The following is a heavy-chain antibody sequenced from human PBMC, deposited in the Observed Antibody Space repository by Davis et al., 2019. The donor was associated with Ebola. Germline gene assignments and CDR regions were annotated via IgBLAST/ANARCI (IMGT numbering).Heavy chain of an antibody. D-gene: IGHD3-9*01. V-gene: IGHV3-7*03. CDR1: GFSFSSYW. CDR2: IKQDGSEK. CDR3: ARDPNYVILTGYFDY. J-gene: IGHJ4*02. Sequence: GESLKISCAVSGFSFSSYWMSWVRQGPGKGLEWVANIKQDGSEKYYVDSVKGRFTISRDNAKNSLYLQMNSLRAEDTALYYCARDPNYVILTGYFDYWGQGTLVTVSS.